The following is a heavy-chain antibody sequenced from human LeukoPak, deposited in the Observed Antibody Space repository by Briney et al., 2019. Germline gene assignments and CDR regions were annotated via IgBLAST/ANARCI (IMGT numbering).Heavy chain of an antibody. CDR1: GFTFGTYW. V-gene: IGHV3-7*01. J-gene: IGHJ4*02. Sequence: LAGGSLRLSCATSGFTFGTYWMSWVRQAPGKGLEWVANIKQDGSEKYYVDSVKGRFTISRDNAKNSLYLQMNSLRAEDTAVYYCAREGSYCSSTSCYMADFDYWGQGTLVTVSS. CDR3: AREGSYCSSTSCYMADFDY. CDR2: IKQDGSEK. D-gene: IGHD2-2*02.